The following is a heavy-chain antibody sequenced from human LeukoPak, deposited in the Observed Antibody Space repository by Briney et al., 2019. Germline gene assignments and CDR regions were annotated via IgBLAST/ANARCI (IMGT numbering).Heavy chain of an antibody. CDR3: TTEAYYYDSGAIKYFDY. Sequence: PGGSLRLSCAASGXTFSNAWMSWVRQAPGKGLEWVGRIKSKTDGGATHYAAPVKGRFTISRDDSKNTLYLQMNSLKTEDTAVYYCTTEAYYYDSGAIKYFDYWGQGTLVTVSS. CDR2: IKSKTDGGAT. D-gene: IGHD3-22*01. V-gene: IGHV3-15*01. CDR1: GXTFSNAW. J-gene: IGHJ4*02.